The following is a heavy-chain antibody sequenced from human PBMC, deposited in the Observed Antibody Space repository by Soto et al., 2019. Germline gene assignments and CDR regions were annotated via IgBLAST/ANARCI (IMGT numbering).Heavy chain of an antibody. V-gene: IGHV1-8*01. D-gene: IGHD5-18*01. J-gene: IGHJ4*02. CDR2: INPNTGNT. CDR3: ARRRGYSFDY. Sequence: QVQLVQSGAEVKKPGASVKVSCKASGYTFTSYDISWVRQATGRGLEWMGWINPNTGNTGYAQKFQGRVAMTRNTSITTAYMELSSLRSEDTAVYYCARRRGYSFDYWDQGTLVTVSS. CDR1: GYTFTSYD.